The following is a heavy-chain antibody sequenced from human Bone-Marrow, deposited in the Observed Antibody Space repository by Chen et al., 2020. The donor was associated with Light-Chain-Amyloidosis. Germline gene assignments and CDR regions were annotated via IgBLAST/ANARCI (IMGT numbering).Heavy chain of an antibody. V-gene: IGHV3-30*18. CDR1: GVAFSSYG. Sequence: QVQLVESGGGEGQPGGSLRLTCPAAGVAFSSYGMHWVRQAPGKGLEWVAVISYDGSNKYYADSVKGRFTISRDNSKNTLYLQMNSLRAEDTAVYYCAKGGIGYSSSWYNGWGQGTLVTVSS. CDR3: AKGGIGYSSSWYNG. CDR2: ISYDGSNK. D-gene: IGHD6-13*01. J-gene: IGHJ4*02.